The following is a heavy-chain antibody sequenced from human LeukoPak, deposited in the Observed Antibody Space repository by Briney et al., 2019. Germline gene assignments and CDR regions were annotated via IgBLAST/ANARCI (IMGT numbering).Heavy chain of an antibody. CDR1: GFTISSNY. Sequence: PGGSLRLPCAASGFTISSNYMNWVRQAPGKGLDWVSVISDGGSTYYADSVRGRFTISRDNSKNTLFLQMNSLRVEDTAVYYCARGVFNWGQGTLVTVSS. D-gene: IGHD3-10*01. CDR3: ARGVFN. CDR2: ISDGGST. J-gene: IGHJ4*02. V-gene: IGHV3-53*01.